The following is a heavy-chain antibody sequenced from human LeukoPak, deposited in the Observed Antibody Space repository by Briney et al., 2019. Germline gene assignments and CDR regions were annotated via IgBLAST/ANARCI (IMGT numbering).Heavy chain of an antibody. CDR3: ARVSGSGWYGYYMDV. CDR1: GGSISSYY. Sequence: SETLSLTCTVSGGSISSYYWSWIRQPPGKGLEWIGYIYYSGSTNYNPSLKSRVTISVDTSKNQFSLKLSSVTAADTAVYYCARVSGSGWYGYYMDVWGKGTTVTVSS. J-gene: IGHJ6*03. D-gene: IGHD6-19*01. CDR2: IYYSGST. V-gene: IGHV4-59*08.